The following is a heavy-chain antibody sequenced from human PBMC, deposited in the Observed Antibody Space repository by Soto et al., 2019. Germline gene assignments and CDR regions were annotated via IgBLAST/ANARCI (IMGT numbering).Heavy chain of an antibody. V-gene: IGHV3-9*01. J-gene: IGHJ4*02. CDR3: AKDIGFDFWSGYYTGGVNFDY. Sequence: EVQLVESGGGLVQPGRSLRLSCAASGFTFDDYAMHWVRQAPGKGLEWVSGISWNSGSIGYADSVKGRFTISRDNAKNSLSLQMNSLRVEDTALYYCAKDIGFDFWSGYYTGGVNFDYWGQGTLVTVSS. CDR2: ISWNSGSI. D-gene: IGHD3-3*01. CDR1: GFTFDDYA.